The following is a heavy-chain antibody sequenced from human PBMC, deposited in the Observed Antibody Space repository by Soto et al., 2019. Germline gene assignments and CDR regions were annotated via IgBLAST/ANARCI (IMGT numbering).Heavy chain of an antibody. J-gene: IGHJ6*02. D-gene: IGHD3-3*01. V-gene: IGHV3-74*01. CDR3: ARDETYYDFWSGPGYGMDV. Sequence: GSLRLSCAASGFTFGSYWMHWVRQAPGKGLVWVSRINSDGSSTSYADSVKGRFTISRDNAKNTLYLQMNSLRAEDTAVYYCARDETYYDFWSGPGYGMDVWGQGTTVTVSS. CDR2: INSDGSST. CDR1: GFTFGSYW.